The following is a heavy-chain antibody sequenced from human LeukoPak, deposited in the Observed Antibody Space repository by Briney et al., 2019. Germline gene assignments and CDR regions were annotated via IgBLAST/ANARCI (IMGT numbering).Heavy chain of an antibody. CDR2: IRQDGDTK. D-gene: IGHD6-13*01. V-gene: IGHV3-7*03. J-gene: IGHJ4*02. Sequence: GGSLRLSCAASGFPFNAFWMTWVRQAPGKGLEWVANIRQDGDTKYYVDSVKGRFTISRDNAMNSLYLQMNSLRAEDTAIYYCARSLPYGTTWYGRSDFWGQGTLVTVSS. CDR3: ARSLPYGTTWYGRSDF. CDR1: GFPFNAFW.